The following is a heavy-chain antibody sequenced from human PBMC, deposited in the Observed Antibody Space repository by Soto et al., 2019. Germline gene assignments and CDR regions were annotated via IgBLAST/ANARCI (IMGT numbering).Heavy chain of an antibody. CDR1: GGSISSYY. Sequence: PSETLSLTCTVSGGSISSYYWSWIRQPPGKGLEWIGYIYYSGSTNYNPSLKSRVTISVDTSKNQFSLKLSSVTAADTAVYYCARDPASLLYFDYWGQGTLVTVSS. V-gene: IGHV4-59*01. D-gene: IGHD6-25*01. J-gene: IGHJ4*02. CDR2: IYYSGST. CDR3: ARDPASLLYFDY.